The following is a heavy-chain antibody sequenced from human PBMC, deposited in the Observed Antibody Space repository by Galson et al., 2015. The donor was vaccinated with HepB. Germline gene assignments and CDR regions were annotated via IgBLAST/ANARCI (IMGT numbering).Heavy chain of an antibody. V-gene: IGHV3-53*05. Sequence: LRLSCAASGFTVSSNYMSWVRQAPGKGLEWVSVIYSGGSTYYADSVKGRFIISRDNSKNALYLQMNSLRAEDTAVYYCARDSPGSGFAYWGQGTLVTVSS. CDR3: ARDSPGSGFAY. CDR2: IYSGGST. CDR1: GFTVSSNY. D-gene: IGHD3-10*01. J-gene: IGHJ4*02.